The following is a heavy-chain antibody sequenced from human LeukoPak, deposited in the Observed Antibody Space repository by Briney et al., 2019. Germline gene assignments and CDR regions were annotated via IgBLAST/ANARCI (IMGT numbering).Heavy chain of an antibody. CDR1: GFTFSTYW. D-gene: IGHD4-17*01. J-gene: IGHJ4*02. CDR3: ARDYGEGGYYFDY. CDR2: ISSDGSST. Sequence: GGSLRLSCAASGFTFSTYWMHWVRQAPGKGLVWLSRISSDGSSTNYADSVKGRFTISRDNAKNTLYLQINSLRAEDTAVYYCARDYGEGGYYFDYWGQGTLVTVSS. V-gene: IGHV3-74*01.